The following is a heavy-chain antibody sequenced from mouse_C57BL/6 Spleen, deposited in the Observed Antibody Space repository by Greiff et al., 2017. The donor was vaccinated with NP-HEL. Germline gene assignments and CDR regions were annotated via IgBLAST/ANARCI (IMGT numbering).Heavy chain of an antibody. CDR2: ISSGSSTI. D-gene: IGHD2-4*01. CDR3: TRGAYDYSWFAY. J-gene: IGHJ3*01. CDR1: GYTFTDYG. V-gene: IGHV5-17*01. Sequence: EVQLMESGGGLVKPGGSLKLSCAASGYTFTDYGMHWVRQAPEKGLEWVAYISSGSSTIYYADTVKGRFTISRDNAKNTLFLQMTSLRSEDTASYYCTRGAYDYSWFAYWGKGTLVTVSA.